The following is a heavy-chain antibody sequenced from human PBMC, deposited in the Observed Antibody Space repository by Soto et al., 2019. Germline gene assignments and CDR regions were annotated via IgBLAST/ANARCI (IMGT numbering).Heavy chain of an antibody. CDR3: AKEDPYYYDSSGYRHYYFDY. CDR1: GFSLSSYG. J-gene: IGHJ4*02. Sequence: PGGSLRLSCAASGFSLSSYGMHWVRQAPGKGLEWVTVISYDGSNKHYVDSVKGRLTISRDNSKNTLHLLMNSLRAEDTAVYYCAKEDPYYYDSSGYRHYYFDYWGQGTLVTVSS. CDR2: ISYDGSNK. D-gene: IGHD3-22*01. V-gene: IGHV3-30*18.